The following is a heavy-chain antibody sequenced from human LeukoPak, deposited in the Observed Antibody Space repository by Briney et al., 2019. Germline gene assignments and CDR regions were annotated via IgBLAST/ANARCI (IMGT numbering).Heavy chain of an antibody. V-gene: IGHV4-61*09. CDR3: ARDAKIYDYVWGSYRTFDY. CDR2: IYTSGST. J-gene: IGHJ4*02. Sequence: SQTLSLTCTVSGGSISSDNYYWTWIRQPAGKGLEWIGHIYTSGSTNYNPSLKSRVTMSVDTSKNQFSLKLSSVTAADTAVYYCARDAKIYDYVWGSYRTFDYWGQGTLVTVSS. D-gene: IGHD3-16*02. CDR1: GGSISSDNYY.